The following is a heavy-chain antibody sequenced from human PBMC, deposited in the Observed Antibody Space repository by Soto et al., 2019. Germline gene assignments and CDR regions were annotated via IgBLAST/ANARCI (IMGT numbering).Heavy chain of an antibody. CDR3: ASTYCSSTSCPYYYYGMDV. CDR1: GYSFTSNW. V-gene: IGHV5-10-1*01. Sequence: PGESLKISCKGSGYSFTSNWITWVRQMPGKGLEWMGSIDPSDSYTNYSPSFQGHVTISADKSISTAYLQWSSLKASDTAMYYCASTYCSSTSCPYYYYGMDVWGQGTTVTVSS. D-gene: IGHD2-2*01. J-gene: IGHJ6*02. CDR2: IDPSDSYT.